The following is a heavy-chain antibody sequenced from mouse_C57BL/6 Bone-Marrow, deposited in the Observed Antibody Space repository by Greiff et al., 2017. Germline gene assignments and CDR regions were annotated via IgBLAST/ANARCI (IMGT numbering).Heavy chain of an antibody. J-gene: IGHJ4*01. CDR1: GYTFTSYG. V-gene: IGHV1-81*01. D-gene: IGHD1-1*01. Sequence: VQLQQSGAELARPGASVKLSCKASGYTFTSYGISWVKQRTGQGLEWIGEIYPRSGNTYYNEKFKGKATLTADKSSSTAYMGLRSLTSEDSAVYFCARKGITTVRDYWGQGTSVTVSS. CDR2: IYPRSGNT. CDR3: ARKGITTVRDY.